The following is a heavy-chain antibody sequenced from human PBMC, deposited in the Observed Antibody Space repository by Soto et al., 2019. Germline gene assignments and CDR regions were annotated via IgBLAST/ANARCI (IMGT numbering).Heavy chain of an antibody. D-gene: IGHD3-3*01. V-gene: IGHV1-18*01. CDR3: ARDRGTYYDFWSGYPPRYYYYGMDV. CDR2: ISAYNGNT. CDR1: CYTFTSYG. Sequence: ASVKGSCKGSCYTFTSYGISWVRQAPGQGLEWMGWISAYNGNTNYAQKLQGRVTMTTDTSTSTAYMELRSLRSDDTAVYYCARDRGTYYDFWSGYPPRYYYYGMDVWGQGTTVTVSS. J-gene: IGHJ6*02.